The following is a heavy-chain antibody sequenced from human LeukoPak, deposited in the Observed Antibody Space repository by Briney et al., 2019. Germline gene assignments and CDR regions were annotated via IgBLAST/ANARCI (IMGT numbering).Heavy chain of an antibody. J-gene: IGHJ2*01. CDR3: ARGPSLDVLMVFAIRWYFDL. Sequence: SETLSLTCAGYGGCFSGYYWNWIRQSPGQGLEWIGEIGHSGSTNSNPFLKSRVTISVATSKKPFSLKLSSVTAAYTAVYYCARGPSLDVLMVFAIRWYFDLWGRGTLVTVSS. D-gene: IGHD2-8*01. CDR1: GGCFSGYY. CDR2: IGHSGST. V-gene: IGHV4-34*01.